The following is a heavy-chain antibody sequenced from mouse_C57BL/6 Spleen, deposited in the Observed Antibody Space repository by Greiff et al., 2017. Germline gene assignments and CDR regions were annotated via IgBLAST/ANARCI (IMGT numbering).Heavy chain of an antibody. CDR3: TRKFLYYGSSYLYYFDY. CDR2: IDPETGGT. CDR1: GYTFTDYE. Sequence: SGAELVRPGASVTLSCKASGYTFTDYEMHWVKQTPVHGLEWIGAIDPETGGTAYTQKFKGKAILTADKSSSTAYMELRSLTSEDSAVYYCTRKFLYYGSSYLYYFDYWGQGTTLTVSS. V-gene: IGHV1-15*01. D-gene: IGHD1-1*01. J-gene: IGHJ2*01.